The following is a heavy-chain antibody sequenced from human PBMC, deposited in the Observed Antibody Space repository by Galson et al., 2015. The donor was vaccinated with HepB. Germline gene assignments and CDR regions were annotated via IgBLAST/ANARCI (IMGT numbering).Heavy chain of an antibody. D-gene: IGHD2-8*02. CDR1: GGTFSSYA. J-gene: IGHJ5*02. Sequence: SVKVSCKASGGTFSSYAISWVRQAPGQGLEWMGRIIPILGIANYAQKFQGRVTITADKSTSTAYMELSSLRSEDTAVYYCARGRDWWGNWFDPWGQGTLVTVSS. CDR2: IIPILGIA. CDR3: ARGRDWWGNWFDP. V-gene: IGHV1-69*04.